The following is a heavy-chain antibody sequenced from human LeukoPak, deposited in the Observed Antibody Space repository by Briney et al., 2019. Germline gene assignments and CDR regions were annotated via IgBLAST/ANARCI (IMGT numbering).Heavy chain of an antibody. CDR2: INPNSSGT. CDR1: GYTFTDYY. J-gene: IGHJ4*02. Sequence: ASVKVSCKASGYTFTDYYMHWVRQAPGQGLEWMGWINPNSSGTNFPQKFQGRVAMTRDTSISTAYLELGSLRSDDTAVYFCARARWQLVPYFDSWGQGTLVTVSS. V-gene: IGHV1-2*02. CDR3: ARARWQLVPYFDS. D-gene: IGHD6-6*01.